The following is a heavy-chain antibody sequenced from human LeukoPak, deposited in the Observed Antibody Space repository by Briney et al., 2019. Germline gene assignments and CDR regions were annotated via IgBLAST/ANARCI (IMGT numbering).Heavy chain of an antibody. J-gene: IGHJ1*01. V-gene: IGHV3-7*01. Sequence: GGSLRLSCAASGFTFSNSAMSWVRQAPGKGLEWVANIKQDGSEKYYVDSVKGRFTISRDNAKNSLYLQMNSLRAEDTAVYYCARGFQHWGQGTLVTVSS. CDR3: ARGFQH. CDR2: IKQDGSEK. CDR1: GFTFSNSA.